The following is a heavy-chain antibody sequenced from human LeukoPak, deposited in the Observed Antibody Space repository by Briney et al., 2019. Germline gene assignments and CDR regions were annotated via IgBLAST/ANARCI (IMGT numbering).Heavy chain of an antibody. Sequence: GGSLRLSCAASGFTFSSYEMNWVRQAPGKGLEWVSYISSSRSTIYYADSVKGRFTISRDNAKNSLYLQMNSLRAEDTAVYYCARDGLYYDILTGYYRTYYYGMDVWGQGTTVTVSS. CDR2: ISSSRSTI. CDR3: ARDGLYYDILTGYYRTYYYGMDV. V-gene: IGHV3-48*03. D-gene: IGHD3-9*01. J-gene: IGHJ6*02. CDR1: GFTFSSYE.